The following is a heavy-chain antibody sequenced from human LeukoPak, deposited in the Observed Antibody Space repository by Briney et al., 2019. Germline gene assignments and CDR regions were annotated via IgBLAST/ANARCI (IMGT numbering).Heavy chain of an antibody. V-gene: IGHV3-23*01. Sequence: GGTLRLSCAASGFAFSSYGMSWVRQAPGKGLEWVSAISGSGGSTYYADSVKGRFTISRDNSKNTLYLQMNSLRAEDTAVYYCVSSSWYFDYWGQGTLVTVSS. D-gene: IGHD6-13*01. CDR3: VSSSWYFDY. CDR1: GFAFSSYG. J-gene: IGHJ4*02. CDR2: ISGSGGST.